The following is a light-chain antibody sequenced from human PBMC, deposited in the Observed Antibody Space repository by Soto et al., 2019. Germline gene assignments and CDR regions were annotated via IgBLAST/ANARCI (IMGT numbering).Light chain of an antibody. V-gene: IGKV3-20*01. CDR2: GAV. J-gene: IGKJ2*01. Sequence: EIVLTQSPGTLSLSPGERATLSCRASQGVSSSYLAWYQQKSGQAPRLLIYGAVHRATGIPDRFSGSGSGTDFTLTISRLEPEDFAVYYCQQYGGSPPLTFGQGTKLEIK. CDR1: QGVSSSY. CDR3: QQYGGSPPLT.